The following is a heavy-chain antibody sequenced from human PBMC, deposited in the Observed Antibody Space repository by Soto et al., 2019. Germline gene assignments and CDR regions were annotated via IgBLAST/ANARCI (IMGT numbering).Heavy chain of an antibody. CDR3: ARRPTSGILKWFAL. Sequence: ASVKVSCKASGYTFTDYYIHWLRQAPGQGLEWMGWINPNSGGANYAQKFQGRVTMTRDTSISTAYMELSSLISDDTAMYYCARRPTSGILKWFALWREGALVTVSS. D-gene: IGHD3-3*02. V-gene: IGHV1-2*02. CDR1: GYTFTDYY. CDR2: INPNSGGA. J-gene: IGHJ5*02.